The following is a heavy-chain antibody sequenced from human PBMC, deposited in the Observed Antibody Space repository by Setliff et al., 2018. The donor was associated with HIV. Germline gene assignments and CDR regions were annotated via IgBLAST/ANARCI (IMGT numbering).Heavy chain of an antibody. CDR2: IKADGTDK. J-gene: IGHJ6*03. D-gene: IGHD2-15*01. CDR1: GGSITTSTFY. V-gene: IGHV3-7*03. CDR3: ARGIDILVKMGIYYHYMDV. Sequence: PSETLSLTCTVSGGSITTSTFYWGWIRQPPGKGLEWVANIKADGTDKYYVDSVKGRFAISRDNSKNTLYLQMNSLRADDKAVYYCARGIDILVKMGIYYHYMDVWGKGTTVTVSS.